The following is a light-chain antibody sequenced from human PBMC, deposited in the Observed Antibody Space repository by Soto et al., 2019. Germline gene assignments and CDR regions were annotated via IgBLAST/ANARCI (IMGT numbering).Light chain of an antibody. CDR3: ISCTSVNTRCV. V-gene: IGLV1-44*01. J-gene: IGLJ1*01. CDR1: SSNIGRDT. CDR2: NDD. Sequence: QSVLTQPPSVSGTPGLRVTISCSGGSSNIGRDTVNWYQQLPGTAPKLLMFNDDQRPSGVPDRFSGSRSGTSASLAISGLQSDDEADYYCISCTSVNTRCVFGSGTKLTVL.